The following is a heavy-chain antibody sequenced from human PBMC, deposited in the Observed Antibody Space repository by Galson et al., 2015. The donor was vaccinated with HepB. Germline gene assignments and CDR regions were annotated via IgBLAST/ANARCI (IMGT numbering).Heavy chain of an antibody. D-gene: IGHD3-22*01. J-gene: IGHJ4*02. CDR1: GFTFSNYA. Sequence: SLRLSCAASGFTFSNYAMSWVRQAPGKGLEWVSAISGSGGSTYYADSVKGRFTISRDNSKNTLYLQMNSLRAEDTAVYYCAKGRSFDYYDSSGYFLDYWGQGTLVTVSS. V-gene: IGHV3-23*01. CDR3: AKGRSFDYYDSSGYFLDY. CDR2: ISGSGGST.